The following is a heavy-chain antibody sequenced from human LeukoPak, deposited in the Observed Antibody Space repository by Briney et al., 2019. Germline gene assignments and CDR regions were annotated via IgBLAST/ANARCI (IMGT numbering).Heavy chain of an antibody. CDR3: AKDLHYGSADY. CDR1: GFTFSDYY. V-gene: IGHV3-11*04. J-gene: IGHJ4*02. CDR2: ITSSATT. D-gene: IGHD3-10*01. Sequence: GGSLRLSCAASGFTFSDYYMTWIRQAPGKGLEWVSYITSSATTYYADSVKGRFTISRDNAKNALYLQMNSLRAEDTAVYYCAKDLHYGSADYWGQGTLVTVSS.